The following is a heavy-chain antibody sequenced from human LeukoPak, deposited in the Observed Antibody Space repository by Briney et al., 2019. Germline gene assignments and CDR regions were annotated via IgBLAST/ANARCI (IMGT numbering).Heavy chain of an antibody. V-gene: IGHV4-59*08. D-gene: IGHD6-19*01. CDR3: ASQPTGYSSGWYNY. CDR2: IYYSGST. J-gene: IGHJ4*02. CDR1: GGSISSYY. Sequence: SETLSLTCTVSGGSISSYYWSWIRQPPGKGLERIGYIYYSGSTNYNPSLKSRVTISVDTSKNQFSLKLSSVTAADTAVYYCASQPTGYSSGWYNYWGQGTLVTVSS.